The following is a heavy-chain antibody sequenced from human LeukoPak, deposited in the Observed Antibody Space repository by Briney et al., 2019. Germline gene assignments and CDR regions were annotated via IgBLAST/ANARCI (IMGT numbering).Heavy chain of an antibody. CDR3: ARAVLRFLTSYYGMDV. Sequence: ASVKVSCKASGYTFTSYGISWVRQAPGQGLEWMGWNSAYNGNTNYAQKLQGRVTMTTDTSTSTAYMELRSLRSDDTAVYYCARAVLRFLTSYYGMDVWGQGTTVTVSS. D-gene: IGHD3-3*01. CDR2: NSAYNGNT. CDR1: GYTFTSYG. V-gene: IGHV1-18*01. J-gene: IGHJ6*02.